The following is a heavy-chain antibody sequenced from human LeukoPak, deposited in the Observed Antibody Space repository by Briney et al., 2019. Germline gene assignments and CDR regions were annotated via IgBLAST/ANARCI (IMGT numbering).Heavy chain of an antibody. D-gene: IGHD3-10*01. CDR2: INPTAGNT. J-gene: IGHJ5*02. CDR3: ARRITLVRGVRLGDWFDP. CDR1: GYTFTSYD. Sequence: GASVKVSCKASGYTFTSYDINWVRQAPGQGLEWMGLINPTAGNTYYAQRFQGRVTMTRNTSTSTVYMELSSLRSEDTAVYYCARRITLVRGVRLGDWFDPWGQGSLVTVSS. V-gene: IGHV1-46*01.